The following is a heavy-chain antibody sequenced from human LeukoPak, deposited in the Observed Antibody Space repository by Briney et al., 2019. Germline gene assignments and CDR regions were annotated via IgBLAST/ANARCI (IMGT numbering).Heavy chain of an antibody. D-gene: IGHD6-19*01. CDR3: AKQVAVAGIDY. CDR1: GFTFSSYS. J-gene: IGHJ4*02. V-gene: IGHV3-21*04. CDR2: ISSSSSYI. Sequence: GGSLRLSCAASGFTFSSYSMNWVRQAPGKGLEWVSSISSSSSYIYYADSVKGRFTVSRDNSKNTLYLQMNSLRAEDTALYYCAKQVAVAGIDYWGQGTLVTVSS.